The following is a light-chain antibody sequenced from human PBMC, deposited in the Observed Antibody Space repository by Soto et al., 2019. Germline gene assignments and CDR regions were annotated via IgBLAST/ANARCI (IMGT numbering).Light chain of an antibody. CDR1: SSDVGDYNS. V-gene: IGLV2-11*01. J-gene: IGLJ1*01. Sequence: QSALTQPRSVSGSPGQSVTVSCIGTSSDVGDYNSVSWYQQHPGKAPKLMIYDVSKRPSGVPDRFSGSKSGNTASLTISGLQAEDEADYYCCSYVGGYSYVFGMGTKGTAL. CDR3: CSYVGGYSYV. CDR2: DVS.